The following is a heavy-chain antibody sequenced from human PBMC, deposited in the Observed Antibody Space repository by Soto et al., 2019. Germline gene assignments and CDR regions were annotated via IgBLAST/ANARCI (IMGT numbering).Heavy chain of an antibody. J-gene: IGHJ4*02. CDR3: ARHDSSGYYFDFDY. V-gene: IGHV5-51*01. D-gene: IGHD3-22*01. Sequence: GESLKISCKGSGYTFSSHWIGWVRQMPGKGLEWMGIIYPCDSHTRYSPPFQGQVTISVDKSISTAYLQWSSLKASDTAIYYCARHDSSGYYFDFDYWGRGTLVTVSS. CDR1: GYTFSSHW. CDR2: IYPCDSHT.